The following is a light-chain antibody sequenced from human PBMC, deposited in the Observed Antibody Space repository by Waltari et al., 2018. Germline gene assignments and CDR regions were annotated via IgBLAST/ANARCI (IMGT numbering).Light chain of an antibody. V-gene: IGKV1-5*01. J-gene: IGKJ1*01. CDR1: QSISNW. CDR2: DAS. CDR3: QQYDTYPGT. Sequence: DIEMTQSPSTLSASVGDRVTITCRASQSISNWLAWYQQKPGQAPKLLIYDASTLGRGVPSRFSGSASGPEFTLTISSLQSADFATYYCQQYDTYPGTFGQGTTVDIK.